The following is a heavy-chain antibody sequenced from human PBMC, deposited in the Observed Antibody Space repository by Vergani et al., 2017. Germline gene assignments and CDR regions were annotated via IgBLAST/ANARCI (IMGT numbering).Heavy chain of an antibody. CDR2: ISGSGGST. J-gene: IGHJ4*02. V-gene: IGHV3-23*01. Sequence: EVQLLESGGGLVQPGGSLRLSCAASGFTFSSYAMSWVRQAPGKGLEWVSAISGSGGSTYYADSGKGRFTISRDNSKNTLYLQMNSLRAEDTAVYYCAXGGYCSGGSCYAYYFDYWGQGTLVTVSS. CDR3: AXGGYCSGGSCYAYYFDY. D-gene: IGHD2-15*01. CDR1: GFTFSSYA.